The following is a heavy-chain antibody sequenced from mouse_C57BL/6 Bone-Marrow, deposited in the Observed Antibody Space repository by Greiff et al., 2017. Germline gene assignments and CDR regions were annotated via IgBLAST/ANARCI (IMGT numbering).Heavy chain of an antibody. J-gene: IGHJ3*01. CDR2: IYPRSGNT. CDR3: AVFYYGNCYAWFAY. V-gene: IGHV1-81*01. CDR1: GYTFTSSG. D-gene: IGHD2-1*01. Sequence: QVQLQQSGAELARPGASVKLSCKASGYTFTSSGISWVKQSTGQGLEWIGEIYPRSGNTYSNEKVKGKATLTADKSSSTAYMELRSLTSEDSAVYFCAVFYYGNCYAWFAYWGQGTLVTVSA.